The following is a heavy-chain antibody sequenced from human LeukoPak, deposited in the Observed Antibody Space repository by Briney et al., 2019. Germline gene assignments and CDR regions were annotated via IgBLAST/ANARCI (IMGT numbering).Heavy chain of an antibody. J-gene: IGHJ3*02. CDR3: ARRNILTEGEAFDI. CDR1: GGSLSSYY. D-gene: IGHD3-9*01. V-gene: IGHV4-59*08. Sequence: PSETLSLTCSVSGGSLSSYYWTWIREPPGKGLEWIGFIYNSRSTNYNPSLRSRVTISVDTSNNHFSLMPNSVTAADTAVYYCARRNILTEGEAFDIWGQGTMVTVSS. CDR2: IYNSRST.